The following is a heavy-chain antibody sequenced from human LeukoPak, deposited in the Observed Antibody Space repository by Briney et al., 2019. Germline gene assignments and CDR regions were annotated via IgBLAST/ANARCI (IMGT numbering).Heavy chain of an antibody. V-gene: IGHV4-59*01. Sequence: PSETLSLTCIVSGDSISPYYWSWIRQPPGKGLEWIGYVYHSGTTNYNPSLKSRVTISVDTSKNQFSLKLTPVTAADTAVYYCARGAGLAVAGWYDPWGQGTLVTVSS. J-gene: IGHJ5*02. CDR2: VYHSGTT. CDR1: GDSISPYY. CDR3: ARGAGLAVAGWYDP. D-gene: IGHD6-19*01.